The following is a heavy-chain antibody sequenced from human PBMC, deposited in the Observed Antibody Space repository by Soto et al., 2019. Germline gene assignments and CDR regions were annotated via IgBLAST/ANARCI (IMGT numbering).Heavy chain of an antibody. CDR2: IWYDGSNK. Sequence: GGSLRLSCAASGFTFSSYGMHWVRQAPGKGLEWVAVIWYDGSNKYYADSVKGRFTISRDNSKNTLYLQMNSLRAEDTAVYYCARETDYYHSSGYYGPGYWGQGTLVTVYS. J-gene: IGHJ4*02. CDR1: GFTFSSYG. D-gene: IGHD3-22*01. V-gene: IGHV3-33*01. CDR3: ARETDYYHSSGYYGPGY.